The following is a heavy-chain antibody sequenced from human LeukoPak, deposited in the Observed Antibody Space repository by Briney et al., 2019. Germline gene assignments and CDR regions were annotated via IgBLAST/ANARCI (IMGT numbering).Heavy chain of an antibody. CDR3: ARIGYSSSSIDY. J-gene: IGHJ4*02. CDR2: IKEDGSIK. CDR1: EFVFRKYV. V-gene: IGHV3-7*01. D-gene: IGHD6-13*01. Sequence: GGSLRLSCAASEFVFRKYVMHWVRQAPGKGLEWVANIKEDGSIKYYVDSVKGRLTISRDNAKSSVYLQVNSLRAEDTALYYCARIGYSSSSIDYWGQGTLVTVSS.